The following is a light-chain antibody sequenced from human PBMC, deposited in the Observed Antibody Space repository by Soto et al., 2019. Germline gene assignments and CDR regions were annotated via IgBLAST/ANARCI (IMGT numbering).Light chain of an antibody. CDR3: QQLNSYPV. V-gene: IGKV1-17*01. J-gene: IGKJ4*01. CDR1: QSISHY. Sequence: IQMTQSPYSLSASVGDTVTLTCRASQSISHYLSWYQQKPGKAPKLLIYAAYTLQSGVPSRFSGSGSGTEFTLTISSLQPEDFATYYCQQLNSYPVFGGGTKVDIK. CDR2: AAY.